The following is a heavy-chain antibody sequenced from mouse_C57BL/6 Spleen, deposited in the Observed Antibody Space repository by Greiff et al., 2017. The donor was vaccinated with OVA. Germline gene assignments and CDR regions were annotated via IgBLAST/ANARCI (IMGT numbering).Heavy chain of an antibody. V-gene: IGHV1-39*01. D-gene: IGHD1-1*01. CDR3: ASYYYYGSSYGYFGV. CDR2: INPNYGTT. Sequence: EVQLQQSGPELVKPGASVKISCKASGYSFTDYNMNWVKQSNGKSLEWIGVINPNYGTTSYNQKFKGKATLTVDQSSSTAYMQLNSLTSEDSAVYDCASYYYYGSSYGYFGVWGTGTTVTVSS. CDR1: GYSFTDYN. J-gene: IGHJ1*03.